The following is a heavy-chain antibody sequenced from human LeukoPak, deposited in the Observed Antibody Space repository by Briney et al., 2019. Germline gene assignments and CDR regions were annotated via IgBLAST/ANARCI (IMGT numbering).Heavy chain of an antibody. J-gene: IGHJ4*02. Sequence: PGGSLRLSCAASGFTFSSYAMHWVRQAPGKGLEWVAVISYDGSNKYYADSVKGRFTISRDNSKNTLYLQMDSLRAEDTAVYYCAKGVPYCSSTSCLYYFDYWGQGTLVTVSS. CDR2: ISYDGSNK. CDR1: GFTFSSYA. CDR3: AKGVPYCSSTSCLYYFDY. V-gene: IGHV3-30-3*01. D-gene: IGHD2-2*01.